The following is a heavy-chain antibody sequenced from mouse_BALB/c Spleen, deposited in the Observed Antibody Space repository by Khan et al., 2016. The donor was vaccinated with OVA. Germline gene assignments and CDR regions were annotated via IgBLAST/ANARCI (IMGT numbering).Heavy chain of an antibody. D-gene: IGHD1-1*02. J-gene: IGHJ3*01. CDR2: ISTYYGDA. CDR1: GYKFSAYA. Sequence: QVQLQQSGAELVRPGVSVTISCKVFGYKFSAYAMHWVKQSHAKGLEWIGVISTYYGDADYSQKFKGKATMTVDRSSSTAYLELARLASEDSALYYCTRGGNFAYWCQGTLVTVSA. V-gene: IGHV1S137*01. CDR3: TRGGNFAY.